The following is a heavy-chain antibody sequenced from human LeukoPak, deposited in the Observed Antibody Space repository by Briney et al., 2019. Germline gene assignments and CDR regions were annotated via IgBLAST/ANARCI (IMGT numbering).Heavy chain of an antibody. CDR3: ARGLTSYSSSWYYFDY. CDR2: IIPILGIA. J-gene: IGHJ4*02. CDR1: GGTFSSYA. Sequence: SVKVSCKASGGTFSSYAISWVRQAPGQGLEWMGRIIPILGIANYAQKFQGRVTMTTDTSTSTAYMELRSLRSDDTAVYYCARGLTSYSSSWYYFDYWGQGTLVTVSS. D-gene: IGHD6-13*01. V-gene: IGHV1-69*04.